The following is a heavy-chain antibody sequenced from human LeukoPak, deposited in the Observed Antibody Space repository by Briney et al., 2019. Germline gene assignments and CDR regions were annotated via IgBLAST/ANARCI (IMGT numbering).Heavy chain of an antibody. V-gene: IGHV3-48*01. CDR2: ISSSSSTI. Sequence: GGSLRHSCAASGFTFSSHSMNWVRQAPGKGLEWVSYISSSSSTIYYADSVKGRFTISRDNAKNSLYPQMNSLRAEDTAVYYCARGAYYYEDWGQGTLVTVSS. CDR3: ARGAYYYED. CDR1: GFTFSSHS. D-gene: IGHD3-22*01. J-gene: IGHJ4*02.